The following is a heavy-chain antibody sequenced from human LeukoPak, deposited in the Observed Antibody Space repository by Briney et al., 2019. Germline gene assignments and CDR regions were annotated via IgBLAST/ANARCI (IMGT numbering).Heavy chain of an antibody. V-gene: IGHV3-15*01. J-gene: IGHJ4*02. Sequence: GGALRLSCAASGFTFSNAWMSWVRQAPGKGLEGVGRIKSKTDGGTTDYAAPVKGRFTISRDDSKNTLYLKMNSLKTEDTAVYYCTTVCGGSCYGGVLDYWGQGTLVTVSS. D-gene: IGHD2-15*01. CDR3: TTVCGGSCYGGVLDY. CDR1: GFTFSNAW. CDR2: IKSKTDGGTT.